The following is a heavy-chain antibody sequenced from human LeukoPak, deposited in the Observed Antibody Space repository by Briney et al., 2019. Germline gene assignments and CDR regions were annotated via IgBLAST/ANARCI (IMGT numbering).Heavy chain of an antibody. J-gene: IGHJ4*02. CDR2: IYYSGST. V-gene: IGHV4-30-4*01. Sequence: SETLSLTCTVSGGSISSGDYYWSWIRQPPGKGLEWIGYIYYSGSTYYNPSLKSRVTISVDTSKNQFSLKLSSVTAADTAVYYCARVXDYGDYFDYWGQGTLVTVSS. CDR3: ARVXDYGDYFDY. CDR1: GGSISSGDYY. D-gene: IGHD4-17*01.